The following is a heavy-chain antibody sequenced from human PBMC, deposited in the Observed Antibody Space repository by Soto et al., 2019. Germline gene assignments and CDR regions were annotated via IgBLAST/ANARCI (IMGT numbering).Heavy chain of an antibody. D-gene: IGHD2-15*01. CDR2: ISGSGGST. V-gene: IGHV3-23*01. Sequence: GGFLRLSCAASGFTFSSYAMSWVRQAPGKGLEWVSAISGSGGSTYYADSVKGRFTISRDNSKNTLYLQMNSLRAEDTAVYYCAKGDRYCSGGSCYSRYYYYMDVWGKGTTVTVSS. CDR3: AKGDRYCSGGSCYSRYYYYMDV. J-gene: IGHJ6*03. CDR1: GFTFSSYA.